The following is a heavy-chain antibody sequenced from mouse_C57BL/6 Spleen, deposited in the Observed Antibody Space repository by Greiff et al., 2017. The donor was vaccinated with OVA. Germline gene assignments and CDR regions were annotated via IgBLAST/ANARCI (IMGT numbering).Heavy chain of an antibody. J-gene: IGHJ1*03. V-gene: IGHV2-5*01. CDR3: AKNAYYYGSSLWYFDV. CDR1: GFSLTSYG. D-gene: IGHD1-1*01. Sequence: VKVEESGPGLVQPSQSLSITCTVSGFSLTSYGVHWVRQSPGKGLEWLGVIWRGGSTDYNAAFMSRLSITKDNSKSQVFFKMNSLQADDTAIYYCAKNAYYYGSSLWYFDVWGTGTTVTVSS. CDR2: IWRGGST.